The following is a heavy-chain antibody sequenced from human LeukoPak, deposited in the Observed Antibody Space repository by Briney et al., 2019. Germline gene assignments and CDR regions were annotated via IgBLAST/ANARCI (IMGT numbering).Heavy chain of an antibody. V-gene: IGHV4-34*01. D-gene: IGHD3-10*01. Sequence: PSETLSLTCAVYGGSFSGYYWNWIRQPPGKGPEWIGEINHSGSTNYNPSLKSRVTISLDTSKSQFSLKMSSVTAADTAVYYCASLLLWFGNWGQGTLVTVSS. J-gene: IGHJ4*02. CDR3: ASLLLWFGN. CDR2: INHSGST. CDR1: GGSFSGYY.